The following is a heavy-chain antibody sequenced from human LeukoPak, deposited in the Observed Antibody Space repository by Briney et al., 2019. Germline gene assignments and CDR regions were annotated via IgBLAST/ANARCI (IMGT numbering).Heavy chain of an antibody. V-gene: IGHV3-21*01. CDR2: FRSSSGYI. D-gene: IGHD2-2*01. CDR3: ARDAQRLVVPATNWFDP. CDR1: GFTFSSYS. J-gene: IGHJ5*02. Sequence: GGSLRLSCAASGFTFSSYSMNWVRQAPGKGLEWVSSFRSSSGYIYYADSVKGRFTISRDNAKNSLYLQMNSLRAEDTAVYYCARDAQRLVVPATNWFDPWGQGTLVIVSS.